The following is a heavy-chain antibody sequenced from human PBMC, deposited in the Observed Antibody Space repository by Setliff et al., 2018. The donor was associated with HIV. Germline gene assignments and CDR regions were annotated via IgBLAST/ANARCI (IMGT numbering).Heavy chain of an antibody. V-gene: IGHV4-4*02. CDR1: GGSISSSNW. J-gene: IGHJ6*03. D-gene: IGHD3-3*01. CDR3: ARGLSIFGVATPGFYSFMDV. CDR2: IYHSGST. Sequence: SETLSLTCAVSGGSISSSNWWSWVRQPPGKGLEWIGEIYHSGSTYYNPSLRSRVSISLDTSKKQVSLKLNSVTAADTAVYYCARGLSIFGVATPGFYSFMDVWGKGPRSPSP.